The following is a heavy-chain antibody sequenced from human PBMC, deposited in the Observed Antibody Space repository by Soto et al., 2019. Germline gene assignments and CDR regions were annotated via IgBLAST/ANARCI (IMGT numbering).Heavy chain of an antibody. CDR1: GFTFSSYA. J-gene: IGHJ3*02. V-gene: IGHV3-23*01. Sequence: GGSLRLSCAASGFTFSSYAMSWVRQAPGKGLEWVSGISGSAGGTYYAGSVKGRFTISRDNSKNTLYLQMNSLRAEDTAVYYCAKVWFGVGGDYPPGGAFDIWGQGTMVTVSS. CDR2: ISGSAGGT. D-gene: IGHD3-10*01. CDR3: AKVWFGVGGDYPPGGAFDI.